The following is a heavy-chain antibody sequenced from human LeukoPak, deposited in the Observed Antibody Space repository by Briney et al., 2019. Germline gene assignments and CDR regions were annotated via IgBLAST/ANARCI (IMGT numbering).Heavy chain of an antibody. D-gene: IGHD5-18*01. CDR1: GGSISSSNW. Sequence: PSGTLSLTCAVSGGSISSSNWWSWFRQPPGKGLEWIGEIYHSGSTNYNPSLKSRVTISVDTSKNQFSLKLSSVTAADTAVYYCARTTEGGYTYDYFYYYYMDVWGKGTTVTISS. V-gene: IGHV4-4*02. CDR3: ARTTEGGYTYDYFYYYYMDV. J-gene: IGHJ6*03. CDR2: IYHSGST.